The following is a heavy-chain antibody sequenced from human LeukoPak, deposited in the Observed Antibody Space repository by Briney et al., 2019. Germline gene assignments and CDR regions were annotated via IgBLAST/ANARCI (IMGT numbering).Heavy chain of an antibody. Sequence: GASVKVSCKASGYTFTGYYMHWVRQAPGQGLEWMGWINPNSGGTNYAQKFQGRVTMTRDTSISTAYMELSRLRSDDTAVYYCARVDYYDSSGFLDYWGQGTLVTVSS. CDR3: ARVDYYDSSGFLDY. V-gene: IGHV1-2*02. CDR2: INPNSGGT. CDR1: GYTFTGYY. D-gene: IGHD3-22*01. J-gene: IGHJ4*02.